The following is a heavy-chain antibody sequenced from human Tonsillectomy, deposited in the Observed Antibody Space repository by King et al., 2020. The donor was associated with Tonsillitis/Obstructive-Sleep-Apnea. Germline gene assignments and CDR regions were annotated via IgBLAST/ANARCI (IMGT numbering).Heavy chain of an antibody. D-gene: IGHD2-2*01. V-gene: IGHV5-10-1*01. CDR2: IDPSDSYT. Sequence: QLVQSGAEVKKPGESLRISCKGSGYSFTSYWNSWVRQMPGKGLEWMGRIDPSDSYTNYSPSFQGHVTISADKSISTAYLQWSSLKASDTAMYYCARQVISSTSLYYYYMDVWGKGTTVTVSS. CDR3: ARQVISSTSLYYYYMDV. J-gene: IGHJ6*03. CDR1: GYSFTSYW.